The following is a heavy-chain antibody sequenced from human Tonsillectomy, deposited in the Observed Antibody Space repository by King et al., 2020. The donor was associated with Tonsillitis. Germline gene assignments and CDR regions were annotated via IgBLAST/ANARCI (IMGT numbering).Heavy chain of an antibody. D-gene: IGHD3-3*01. V-gene: IGHV3-23*04. CDR1: GFTFSDYG. J-gene: IGHJ4*02. CDR2: MSSNGAGT. CDR3: AKDLTTYYDFWNGPFGY. Sequence: VQLVESGGGLVQPGGSLRLSCAASGFTFSDYGMSWVRQAPGKGLEWVSGMSSNGAGTYYADSVKGRFTISRDNSKNTLYLQMNSLRAEDTAVYYCAKDLTTYYDFWNGPFGYWGQGTLVTVSS.